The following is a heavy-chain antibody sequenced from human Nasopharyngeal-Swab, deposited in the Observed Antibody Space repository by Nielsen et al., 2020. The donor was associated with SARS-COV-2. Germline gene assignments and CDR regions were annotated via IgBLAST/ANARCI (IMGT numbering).Heavy chain of an antibody. CDR1: GYSFTSYW. V-gene: IGHV5-10-1*01. D-gene: IGHD6-13*01. CDR3: ARRSIAAAEFGMDV. J-gene: IGHJ6*02. Sequence: KVSCKGSGYSFTSYWISWVRQMPGKGLEWMGRIDPSASYTNYSPSFQGHVTISADKSISTAYLQWSSLKASDTAMYYCARRSIAAAEFGMDVWGQGTTVTVSS. CDR2: IDPSASYT.